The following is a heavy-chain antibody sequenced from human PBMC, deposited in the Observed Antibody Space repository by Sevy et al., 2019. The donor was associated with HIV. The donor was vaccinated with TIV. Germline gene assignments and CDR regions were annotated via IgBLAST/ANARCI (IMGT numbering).Heavy chain of an antibody. V-gene: IGHV3-23*01. D-gene: IGHD3-10*01. Sequence: GGSLRLSCAASGFTFSKYSMSWVRQPPGKGLDWVSGISGSGDRTHYADSVKGRFTISRDNSRNTLYLQMNSLRAEDTAVYYCARVPWVGDVVWGQGTMVTVSS. CDR3: ARVPWVGDVV. CDR1: GFTFSKYS. CDR2: ISGSGDRT. J-gene: IGHJ3*01.